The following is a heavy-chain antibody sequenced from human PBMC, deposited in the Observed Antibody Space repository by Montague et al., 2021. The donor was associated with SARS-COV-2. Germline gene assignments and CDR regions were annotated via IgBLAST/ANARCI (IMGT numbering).Heavy chain of an antibody. D-gene: IGHD6-13*01. CDR2: INHSGST. J-gene: IGHJ6*02. V-gene: IGHV4-34*01. CDR3: ASGRHSSSWHYYYCYGMDV. Sequence: SETLSLTCAVYGGSFSGYYWSWIRQPPGKGLEWIGEINHSGSTNYNPSLKSRGTIRVDTSKNQISLQLSLVTGADTAVDYCASGRHSSSWHYYYCYGMDVWGQGTTVTVSS. CDR1: GGSFSGYY.